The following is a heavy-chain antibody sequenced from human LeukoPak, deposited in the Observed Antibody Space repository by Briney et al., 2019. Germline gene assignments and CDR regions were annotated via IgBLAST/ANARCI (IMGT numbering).Heavy chain of an antibody. CDR2: IYYSGGT. D-gene: IGHD3-3*01. CDR3: ARAFRGIFGVFEAFDI. J-gene: IGHJ3*02. V-gene: IGHV4-59*08. Sequence: SETLSLTCIVSGGSISSYYWSWIRQPPGKGLEWIGYIYYSGGTNYNPSLKRRVTMSVDTSKNQFSLKLSSVTAADTAVYYCARAFRGIFGVFEAFDIWGQGTMVTVSS. CDR1: GGSISSYY.